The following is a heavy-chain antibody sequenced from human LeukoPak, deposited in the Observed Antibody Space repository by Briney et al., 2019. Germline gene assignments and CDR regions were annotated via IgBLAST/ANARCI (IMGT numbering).Heavy chain of an antibody. D-gene: IGHD2-2*01. CDR1: GGTFSSYA. CDR3: ARGGYCSSTSCYAGDYYYYYGMDV. J-gene: IGHJ6*04. Sequence: SVKVSCKASGGTFSSYAISWVRQAPGQGLEWMGGIIPIFGTASYAQKFQGRVTITADKSTSTAYMELSSLRSEDTAVYYCARGGYCSSTSCYAGDYYYYYGMDVWGKGTTVTVSS. V-gene: IGHV1-69*06. CDR2: IIPIFGTA.